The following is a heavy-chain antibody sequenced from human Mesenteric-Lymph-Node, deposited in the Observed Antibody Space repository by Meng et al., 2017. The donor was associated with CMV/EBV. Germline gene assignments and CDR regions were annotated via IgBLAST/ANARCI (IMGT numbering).Heavy chain of an antibody. Sequence: FTFRSHCMTWVRRAPGQGLVWFSRINTDESITQYADSVRGRFTISRDNAKNTLYLQMNSLRAEDTAVYYCARDRYASGSYYNLFDYWGRGTLVTVSS. CDR1: FTFRSHC. D-gene: IGHD3-10*01. CDR3: ARDRYASGSYYNLFDY. CDR2: INTDESIT. J-gene: IGHJ4*02. V-gene: IGHV3-74*01.